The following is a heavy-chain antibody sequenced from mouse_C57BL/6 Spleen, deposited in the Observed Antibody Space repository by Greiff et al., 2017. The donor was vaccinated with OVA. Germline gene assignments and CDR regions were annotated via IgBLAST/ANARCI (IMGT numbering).Heavy chain of an antibody. V-gene: IGHV2-2*01. CDR3: ASPNMDY. Sequence: QVQLKESGPGLVQPSQSLSITCTVSGFSLTSYGVHWVRQSPGKGLEWLGEIWSGGSTNYNAAFISRLSISKDNSKSQVFFKMNSLQADDTAIYYCASPNMDYWGQGTSVTVSS. D-gene: IGHD3-3*01. J-gene: IGHJ4*01. CDR1: GFSLTSYG. CDR2: IWSGGST.